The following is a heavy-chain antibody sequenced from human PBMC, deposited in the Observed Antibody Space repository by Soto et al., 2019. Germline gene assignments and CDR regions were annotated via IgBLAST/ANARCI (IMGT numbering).Heavy chain of an antibody. CDR3: AREIMPLTNDWYFDL. D-gene: IGHD2-8*01. V-gene: IGHV4-30-4*08. J-gene: IGHJ2*01. CDR1: GGSISSSSYS. Sequence: ASETLSLTCTVSGGSISSSSYSWGWIRQPPGKGLEWIGHIFDSGSTYYNPSLKSRLTISVDTSKNQFSLRLSSVTAADTAVYYCAREIMPLTNDWYFDLWGRGTLVTVSS. CDR2: IFDSGST.